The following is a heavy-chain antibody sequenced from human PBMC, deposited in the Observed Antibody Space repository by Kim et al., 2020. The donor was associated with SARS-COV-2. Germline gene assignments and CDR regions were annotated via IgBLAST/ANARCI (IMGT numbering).Heavy chain of an antibody. Sequence: SETLSLTYTVSGDSISSGRYYWSWIRQHPGKGLEWIGYIFYSGTTYYNSSLKSRVTISVDTSKNQFSLSLTSVTAADTAVYYCARRTPGGVSTWFDPWGQGTLVTVSS. V-gene: IGHV4-31*03. CDR1: GDSISSGRYY. D-gene: IGHD3-16*01. CDR3: ARRTPGGVSTWFDP. J-gene: IGHJ5*02. CDR2: IFYSGTT.